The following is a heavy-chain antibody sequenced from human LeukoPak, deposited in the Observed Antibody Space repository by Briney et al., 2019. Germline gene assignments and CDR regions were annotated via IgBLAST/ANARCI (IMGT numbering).Heavy chain of an antibody. D-gene: IGHD5-12*01. V-gene: IGHV4-39*01. CDR1: GGSFSGYY. CDR3: ARHSGYDWGGGYFDY. Sequence: PSETLSLTCAVYGGSFSGYYWGWIRRPPGKGLEWSGSIYYSGSTYYNPSLKSRVTISVDTSKNQFSLKLSSVTAADTAVYYCARHSGYDWGGGYFDYWGQGTLVTVSS. J-gene: IGHJ4*02. CDR2: IYYSGST.